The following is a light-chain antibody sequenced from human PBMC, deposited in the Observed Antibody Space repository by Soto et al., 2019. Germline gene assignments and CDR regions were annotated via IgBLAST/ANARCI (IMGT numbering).Light chain of an antibody. CDR3: QQYGTSPWT. J-gene: IGKJ1*01. Sequence: EVVMTQSPATLSVSPGEGVTLSCRASQGIGDTLAWYQHKPGQTPRLLIYDTSTRATGVPARFSGSGSGTDFTLTISRLEPEDFAVYYCQQYGTSPWTFGQGTKVDI. V-gene: IGKV3-15*01. CDR2: DTS. CDR1: QGIGDT.